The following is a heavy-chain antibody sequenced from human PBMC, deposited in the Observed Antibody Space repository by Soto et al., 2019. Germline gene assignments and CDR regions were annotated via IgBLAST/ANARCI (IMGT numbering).Heavy chain of an antibody. J-gene: IGHJ4*02. V-gene: IGHV1-69*02. CDR3: ARHLGDPYYFDD. CDR1: GGTFSSYT. CDR2: IIPILGIA. D-gene: IGHD3-16*01. Sequence: QVQLVQSGAEVKKPGSSVKVSCKASGGTFSSYTISWVRQAPGQGLEWMGRIIPILGIANYAQKFQGRVTITADKSTSTAYMELSSLRSEDTAVYYCARHLGDPYYFDDWGQGTLVTVSS.